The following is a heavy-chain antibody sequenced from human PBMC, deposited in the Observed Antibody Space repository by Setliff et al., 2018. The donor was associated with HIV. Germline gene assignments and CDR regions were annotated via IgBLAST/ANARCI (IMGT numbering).Heavy chain of an antibody. D-gene: IGHD3-10*01. CDR2: IDDSGSI. J-gene: IGHJ5*02. Sequence: SETLSLTCAVYTESLTRYDWAWIRQSPEKGLEWIGEIDDSGSIIYNPSLQSRVTMSVYTSKNQFSLKVRSLTAADTGLYYCARVKSIKTTLVRLWPRFDLWGQGTQVTVS. CDR1: TESLTRYD. V-gene: IGHV4-34*01. CDR3: ARVKSIKTTLVRLWPRFDL.